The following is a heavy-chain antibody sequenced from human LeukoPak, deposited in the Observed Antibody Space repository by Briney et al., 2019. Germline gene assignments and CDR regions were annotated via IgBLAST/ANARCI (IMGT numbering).Heavy chain of an antibody. Sequence: PSETLSLTCTVSGGSISSSSYYWGWIRRPPGKGLEWIGSIYYSGSTNYNPSLKSRVTISVDTSKNQFSLRLSSVTAADTAVYYCARRRNYYYDSSGYWALDYWRQGTLVTVSS. CDR2: IYYSGST. CDR1: GGSISSSSYY. D-gene: IGHD3-22*01. CDR3: ARRRNYYYDSSGYWALDY. V-gene: IGHV4-39*07. J-gene: IGHJ4*02.